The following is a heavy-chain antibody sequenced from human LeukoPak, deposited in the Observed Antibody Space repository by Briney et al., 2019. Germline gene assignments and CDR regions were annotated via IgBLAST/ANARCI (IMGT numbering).Heavy chain of an antibody. CDR2: IDSSAETL. Sequence: PGGSLRLSCTASGFTFSIYEMTWVRQVPGKGLEWVSYIDSSAETLYYMDSVKGRSTISRDNAKNSLYLQMNSLRAEDTAVYYCARDADVGVYLDYWGQGTLVTVSS. J-gene: IGHJ4*02. CDR3: ARDADVGVYLDY. V-gene: IGHV3-48*03. CDR1: GFTFSIYE. D-gene: IGHD2-8*01.